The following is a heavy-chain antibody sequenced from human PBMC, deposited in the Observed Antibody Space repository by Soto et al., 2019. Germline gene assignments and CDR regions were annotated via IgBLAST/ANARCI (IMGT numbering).Heavy chain of an antibody. J-gene: IGHJ4*02. D-gene: IGHD2-8*01. Sequence: GGSLRLSCAASGFTFSSYEMNWVRQAPGKGLEWVSYISSSHATIYYADSVQGRFTISRDNAQNSLSLQMNSLRDEDTAVYYCARGIKDIALMVYAMGPYYFDYWGQGALVTVSS. V-gene: IGHV3-48*02. CDR1: GFTFSSYE. CDR2: ISSSHATI. CDR3: ARGIKDIALMVYAMGPYYFDY.